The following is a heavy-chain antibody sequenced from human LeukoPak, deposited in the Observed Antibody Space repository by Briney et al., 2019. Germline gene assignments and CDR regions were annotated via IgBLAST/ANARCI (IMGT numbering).Heavy chain of an antibody. V-gene: IGHV3-30-3*01. J-gene: IGHJ3*02. CDR2: ISYDGSNK. Sequence: GGSLRLSCAASGFTFSSYAMHWVRQAPGKGLEWVAVISYDGSNKYYADSVKGRFTISRDNSKNTLYLQMNSLRAEDTAVYYCARARMIVVVLDAFDIWGQGTMVTVSS. D-gene: IGHD3-22*01. CDR1: GFTFSSYA. CDR3: ARARMIVVVLDAFDI.